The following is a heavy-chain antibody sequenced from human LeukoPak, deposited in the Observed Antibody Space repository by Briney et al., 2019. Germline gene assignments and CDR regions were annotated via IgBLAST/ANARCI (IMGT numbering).Heavy chain of an antibody. D-gene: IGHD3-22*01. CDR1: GGSISSSSYY. Sequence: PSETLSLTCTVSGGSISSSSYYWGWIRQPPGKGLEWIGIIYYSGSTYYNPSLKSRVTISVDTSKNQFSLKLSSVTAADTAVYYCAREEYDSSGYHTLDYWGQGTLVTVSS. CDR2: IYYSGST. J-gene: IGHJ4*02. CDR3: AREEYDSSGYHTLDY. V-gene: IGHV4-39*07.